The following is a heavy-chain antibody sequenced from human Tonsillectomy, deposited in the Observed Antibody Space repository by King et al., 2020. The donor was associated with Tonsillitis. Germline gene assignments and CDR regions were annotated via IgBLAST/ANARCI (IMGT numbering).Heavy chain of an antibody. CDR2: IYISGNA. J-gene: IGHJ4*02. CDR1: GGSMTGYY. V-gene: IGHV4-4*07. Sequence: QMQLQESGPGLVKPSETLSLTCTVSGGSMTGYYWSWIRQSAGKGLEWIGRIYISGNANYNPSLKSRVTMSVDTSKNQFSLLLNSVTAADTAVYYCARDYDFNDYWGQGTLVTVSS. D-gene: IGHD3-3*01. CDR3: ARDYDFNDY.